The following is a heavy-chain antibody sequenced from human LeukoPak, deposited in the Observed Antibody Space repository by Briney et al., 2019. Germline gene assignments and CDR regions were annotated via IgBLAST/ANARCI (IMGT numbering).Heavy chain of an antibody. CDR1: GFTFSSYD. J-gene: IGHJ4*02. Sequence: GGSLRLSCAASGFTFSSYDLNRVRQAPGKGLEWVSYIVGNGITIYYADSMKGRFTISRDNAKNSLYLQMNSLRAEDTAVYYCVRKLSGTTFFDYWGQGILVTVSS. CDR2: IVGNGITI. CDR3: VRKLSGTTFFDY. D-gene: IGHD1-1*01. V-gene: IGHV3-48*03.